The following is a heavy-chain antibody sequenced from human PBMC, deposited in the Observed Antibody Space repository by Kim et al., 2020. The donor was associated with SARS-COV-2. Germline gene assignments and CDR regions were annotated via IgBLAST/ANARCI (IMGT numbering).Heavy chain of an antibody. D-gene: IGHD6-19*01. CDR3: ASETSVAGTYYYYGMDV. V-gene: IGHV1-69*02. J-gene: IGHJ6*02. Sequence: SVKVSCKASGGTFSSYTISWVRQAPGQGLEWMGRIIPILGIANYAQKFQGRVTITADKSTSTAYMELSSLRSEDTAVYYCASETSVAGTYYYYGMDVWGQGTTVTVSS. CDR1: GGTFSSYT. CDR2: IIPILGIA.